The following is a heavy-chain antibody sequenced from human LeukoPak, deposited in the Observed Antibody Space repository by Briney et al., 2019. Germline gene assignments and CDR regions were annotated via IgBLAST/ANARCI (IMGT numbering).Heavy chain of an antibody. CDR3: ARDPAGYSYGYADY. V-gene: IGHV1-2*02. Sequence: GASVKVSCKASGYTFTGYYMHWVRQAPGQGLEWMGWISPNSGGTNYAQKFQGRVTMTRDTSISTAYMELSRLRSDDTAVYYCARDPAGYSYGYADYWGQGTLVTVSS. CDR2: ISPNSGGT. CDR1: GYTFTGYY. D-gene: IGHD5-18*01. J-gene: IGHJ4*02.